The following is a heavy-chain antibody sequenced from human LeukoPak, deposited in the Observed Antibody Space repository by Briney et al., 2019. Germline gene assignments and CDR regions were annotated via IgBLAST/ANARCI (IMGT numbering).Heavy chain of an antibody. CDR1: EFTFSGNG. J-gene: IGHJ4*02. CDR2: IKQDGSEK. CDR3: AREMTAMAFDY. V-gene: IGHV3-7*01. Sequence: GGSLNLSCQASEFTFSGNGISWVRQAPGKGLEGVANIKQDGSEKYYVDSVKGRFTISRDNAKNSLYLQMNSLRAEDTAVYYCAREMTAMAFDYWGQGTLVTVSS. D-gene: IGHD5-18*01.